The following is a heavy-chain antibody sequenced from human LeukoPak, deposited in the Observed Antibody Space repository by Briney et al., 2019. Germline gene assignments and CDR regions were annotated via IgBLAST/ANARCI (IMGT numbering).Heavy chain of an antibody. Sequence: HRASVKVSCKASGYTFTSYGISWVRQAPGQGLEWMGWISAYNGNTNYAQKLQGRVTMTTDTSTSTAYMELSSLRSEDTAVYYCARDRYYYDSSGYPDAFDIWGQGTMVTVSS. J-gene: IGHJ3*02. D-gene: IGHD3-22*01. V-gene: IGHV1-18*01. CDR3: ARDRYYYDSSGYPDAFDI. CDR2: ISAYNGNT. CDR1: GYTFTSYG.